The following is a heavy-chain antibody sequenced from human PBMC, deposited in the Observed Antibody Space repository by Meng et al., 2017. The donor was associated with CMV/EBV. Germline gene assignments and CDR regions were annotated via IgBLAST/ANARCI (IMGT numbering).Heavy chain of an antibody. Sequence: QVQLVKSGAEVKKPGSSVTVYCKASGGTFSSYAISWVRQAPGQGLEWMGGLIPILGTANYAQKFQGRVTITADESTSTAYMELSSLRSEDTAVYYCARGGYSYGFFWFDPWGQGTLVTVSS. J-gene: IGHJ5*02. V-gene: IGHV1-69*01. CDR3: ARGGYSYGFFWFDP. CDR2: LIPILGTA. D-gene: IGHD5-18*01. CDR1: GGTFSSYA.